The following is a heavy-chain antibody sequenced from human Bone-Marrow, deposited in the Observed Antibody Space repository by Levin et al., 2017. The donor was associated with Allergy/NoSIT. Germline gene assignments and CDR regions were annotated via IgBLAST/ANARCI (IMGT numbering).Heavy chain of an antibody. CDR3: ARGFPGYCNQFSWFDP. D-gene: IGHD2-21*02. CDR1: GGTFSISYT. Sequence: SVKVSCKASGGTFSISYTISWVRQAPGQGLEWMGGIIPIFGTTDYAQKFQGRVTITADKSTDTVYMELNSLKSEDTAVYYCARGFPGYCNQFSWFDPWGQGTLVTVSS. V-gene: IGHV1-69*06. CDR2: IIPIFGTT. J-gene: IGHJ5*02.